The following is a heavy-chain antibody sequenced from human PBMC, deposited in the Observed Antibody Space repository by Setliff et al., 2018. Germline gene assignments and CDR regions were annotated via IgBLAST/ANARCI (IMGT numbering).Heavy chain of an antibody. CDR2: IHAGSSNT. CDR3: ARMSTLGPHYDF. Sequence: ASVKVSCKASGYTSTTNAFHWVRQAPGQTLEWMGWIHAGSSNTLYSERLHDRISITRDTSATTVYMELSSLRSDDTALYYCARMSTLGPHYDFWGQGTLVTVSS. CDR1: GYTSTTNA. J-gene: IGHJ4*02. V-gene: IGHV1-3*01. D-gene: IGHD3-3*02.